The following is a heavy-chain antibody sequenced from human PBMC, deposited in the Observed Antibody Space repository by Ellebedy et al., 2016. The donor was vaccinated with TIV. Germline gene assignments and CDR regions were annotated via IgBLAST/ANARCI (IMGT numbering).Heavy chain of an antibody. CDR2: INQDGSDK. V-gene: IGHV3-7*01. J-gene: IGHJ4*02. CDR3: ARGGARSSRYWRN. CDR1: GFAFDTDW. Sequence: PGGSLRLSCAAFGFAFDTDWMTWVRQVPGKGLEWVANINQDGSDKSYVDSLEGRFTISRDNAKYSLFLQMDSLGAEDTAVYYSARGGARSSRYWRNWGQGALVTVSS. D-gene: IGHD2-15*01.